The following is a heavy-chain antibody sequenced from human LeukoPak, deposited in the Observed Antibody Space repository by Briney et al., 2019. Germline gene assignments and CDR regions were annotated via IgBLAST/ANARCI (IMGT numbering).Heavy chain of an antibody. J-gene: IGHJ4*02. CDR3: ASPYSSGWYSFDY. Sequence: GGSLRLSCATSGFSFSNYDMHWVRQATGEGLEWVSAIGFAGDTYYAGSVKGRFTISRENAKNSLYLQMNSLRAEDTAVYYCASPYSSGWYSFDYWGQGTLVTVSS. CDR1: GFSFSNYD. D-gene: IGHD6-19*01. V-gene: IGHV3-13*04. CDR2: IGFAGDT.